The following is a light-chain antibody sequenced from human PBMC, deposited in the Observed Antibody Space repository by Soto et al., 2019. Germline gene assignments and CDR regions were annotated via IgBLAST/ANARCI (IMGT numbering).Light chain of an antibody. J-gene: IGKJ2*01. CDR3: QPYANSPFT. V-gene: IGKV3-20*01. CDR1: QSVSSNY. CDR2: GAS. Sequence: EIVLTQSPGTLPLSPGERATLSCRASQSVSSNYLVWYQQKPGQAPRPLIYGASSRATGIPDRFSGSGSGTDFTLTISRLEPEDFAVYYSQPYANSPFTFGQGTKLEIK.